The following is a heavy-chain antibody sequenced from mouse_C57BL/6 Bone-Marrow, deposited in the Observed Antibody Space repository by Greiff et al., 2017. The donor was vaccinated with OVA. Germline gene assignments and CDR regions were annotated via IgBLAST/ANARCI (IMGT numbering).Heavy chain of an antibody. D-gene: IGHD1-1*01. Sequence: EVKLVESGPGLVKPSQSLSLTCSVTGYSITSGYYWNWIRQFPGNKLEWMGYISYDGSNNYNPSLKNRISITRDTSKNPFFLKLNSVPTDDPATYYCAREYYGSHWYFDVWGPGTTVPGSS. V-gene: IGHV3-6*01. CDR3: AREYYGSHWYFDV. CDR1: GYSITSGYY. J-gene: IGHJ1*01. CDR2: ISYDGSN.